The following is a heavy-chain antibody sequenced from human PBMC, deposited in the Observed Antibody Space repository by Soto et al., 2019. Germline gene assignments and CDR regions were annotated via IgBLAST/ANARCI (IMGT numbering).Heavy chain of an antibody. CDR1: GFSLRTSGVG. V-gene: IGHV2-26*01. Sequence: SGPTLGNPTQTLTLACTVSGFSLRTSGVGVSWIRQPPGKALEWLAHIFSNDEKSYSTSLKSRLTISKDTSKSQVVLTMTNMDPVDTATYYCARTYSSSWSYFDYWGQGALVTVSS. CDR2: IFSNDEK. J-gene: IGHJ4*02. CDR3: ARTYSSSWSYFDY. D-gene: IGHD6-13*01.